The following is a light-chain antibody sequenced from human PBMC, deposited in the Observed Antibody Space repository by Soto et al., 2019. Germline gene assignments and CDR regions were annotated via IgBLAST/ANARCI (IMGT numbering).Light chain of an antibody. CDR3: QQSDSTPLT. J-gene: IGKJ4*01. CDR1: QSISSY. CDR2: AAS. Sequence: DIQMTQSPSSLSASVGDRVTITCRASQSISSYLTWYQQKPGKAPKLLIYAASSLQSGVPSRFSGSGSGTDFTLTISSLQPEDFATYYCQQSDSTPLTVGGGTKVEIK. V-gene: IGKV1-39*01.